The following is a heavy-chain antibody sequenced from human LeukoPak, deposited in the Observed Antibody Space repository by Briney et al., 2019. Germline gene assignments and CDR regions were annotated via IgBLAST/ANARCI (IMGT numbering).Heavy chain of an antibody. CDR3: ARTMVYSLSWYFDY. CDR1: GYTFTSYG. J-gene: IGHJ4*02. D-gene: IGHD2-8*01. Sequence: GASVTVSCKASGYTFTSYGISWVRQAPGQGLEWMGWISAYNGNTNYAQKLQGRVTMTTDTSTSTAYMELRSLRSDDTAVYYCARTMVYSLSWYFDYWGQGTLVTVSS. V-gene: IGHV1-18*01. CDR2: ISAYNGNT.